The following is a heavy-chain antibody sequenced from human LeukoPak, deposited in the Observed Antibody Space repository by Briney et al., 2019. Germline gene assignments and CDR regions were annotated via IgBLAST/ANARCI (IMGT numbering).Heavy chain of an antibody. V-gene: IGHV3-33*01. CDR3: ARAEYQLLWLREYYYYGMDV. CDR2: IRYDGSNK. D-gene: IGHD2-2*01. CDR1: GFTFSSYG. J-gene: IGHJ6*04. Sequence: GGSLRLSCAASGFTFSSYGMHWVRQAPGKGLEWVAVIRYDGSNKYYADSVKGRFTISRDNSKNTLYLQMNSLRAEDTAVYYCARAEYQLLWLREYYYYGMDVWGKGTTLTVSS.